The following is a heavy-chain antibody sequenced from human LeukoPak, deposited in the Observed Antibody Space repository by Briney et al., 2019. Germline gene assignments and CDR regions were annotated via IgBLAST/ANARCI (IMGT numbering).Heavy chain of an antibody. Sequence: ASVKVSCKASGYTFTGYYLHWVRQAPGQGLEWMGRINPNDGGTSYAQRFQGRVTLTSDTSISTAYMDLNRLTSDDTAVYYCARDGFSSNWCDYWGQGTLVTVSS. CDR2: INPNDGGT. CDR1: GYTFTGYY. CDR3: ARDGFSSNWCDY. D-gene: IGHD6-19*01. V-gene: IGHV1-2*06. J-gene: IGHJ4*02.